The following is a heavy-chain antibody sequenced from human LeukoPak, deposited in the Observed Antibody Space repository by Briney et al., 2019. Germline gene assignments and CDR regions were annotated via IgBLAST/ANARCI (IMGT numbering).Heavy chain of an antibody. CDR3: ARVVPPVDY. D-gene: IGHD4/OR15-4a*01. V-gene: IGHV4-31*03. J-gene: IGHJ4*02. Sequence: PSETLSLTCTVSGGSISSGGHYWSWIRQHPGKGLEWIGYIYYSGSTYYNPSLKSRLTIAIDTSKNQFSLKLSSVTAADTAVYYCARVVPPVDYWGQGTLVTVSS. CDR1: GGSISSGGHY. CDR2: IYYSGST.